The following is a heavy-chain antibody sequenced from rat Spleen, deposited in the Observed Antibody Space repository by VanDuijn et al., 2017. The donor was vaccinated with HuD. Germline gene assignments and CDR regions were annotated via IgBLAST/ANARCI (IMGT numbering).Heavy chain of an antibody. D-gene: IGHD4-3*01. CDR2: MWSDGDT. J-gene: IGHJ4*01. CDR1: GFSLTNYH. V-gene: IGHV2-32*01. Sequence: QVQLKESGPGLVQPSQTLSLTCTVSGFSLTNYHVHWVRQPPGKGLEWMVIMWSDGDTSYNSALRSRLSISRDTSKSQVLLKMNSLQPEDTGTYYCARHLREASGVMDAWGQGASVTVSS. CDR3: ARHLREASGVMDA.